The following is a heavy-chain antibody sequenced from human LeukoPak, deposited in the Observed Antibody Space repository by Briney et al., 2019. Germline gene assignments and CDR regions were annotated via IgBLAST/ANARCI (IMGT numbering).Heavy chain of an antibody. V-gene: IGHV4-59*01. J-gene: IGHJ4*02. CDR1: GSCINNYY. Sequence: SETLSLTCSVSGSCINNYYWGWIRQAPGKGPEWIGYIYYSGSTNYNPSLKSRVTISVDTSKNQFSLKLSSVTAADTAVYYCARDYGDYGFDYWGQGTLVTVSS. D-gene: IGHD4-17*01. CDR2: IYYSGST. CDR3: ARDYGDYGFDY.